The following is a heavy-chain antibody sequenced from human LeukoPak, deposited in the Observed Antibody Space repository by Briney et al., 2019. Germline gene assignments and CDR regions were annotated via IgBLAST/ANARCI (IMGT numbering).Heavy chain of an antibody. CDR1: GFTFSSYG. Sequence: GGSPRLSCAASGFTFSSYGMHWVRQAPGKGLEWVAVIWYDGSNKYYADSVKGRFTISRDNSKNTLYLQMNSLRAEDTAVYYCARGRRAFDIWGQGTMVTVSS. V-gene: IGHV3-33*01. J-gene: IGHJ3*02. CDR3: ARGRRAFDI. CDR2: IWYDGSNK.